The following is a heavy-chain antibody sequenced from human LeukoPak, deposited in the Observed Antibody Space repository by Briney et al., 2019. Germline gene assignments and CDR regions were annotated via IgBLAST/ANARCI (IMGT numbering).Heavy chain of an antibody. Sequence: EASVKVSCKASGYIITGYYLHWVRQAPGQGLEWMGWMNPNSGNTSYAQKFQGRVTITRNTSISTAYMELSSLRSEDTAVYYCARASWIVAGTSFDYWGQGTLVTVSS. CDR2: MNPNSGNT. J-gene: IGHJ4*02. V-gene: IGHV1-8*03. D-gene: IGHD5-12*01. CDR1: GYIITGYY. CDR3: ARASWIVAGTSFDY.